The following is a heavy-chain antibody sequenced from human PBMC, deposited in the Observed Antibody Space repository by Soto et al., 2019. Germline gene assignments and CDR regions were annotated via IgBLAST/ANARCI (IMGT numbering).Heavy chain of an antibody. CDR1: AYTFTSYA. V-gene: IGHV1-3*01. D-gene: IGHD1-26*01. CDR2: MNAGNGNT. CDR3: ARGGCLYWYFDL. Sequence: QVQLVQSGGEVKKPGASVKDSCKASAYTFTSYAMHWMRQAPGQWLEWMGWMNAGNGNTKYSQKFQGRVTITRDTSASTAYMELSSLRSEDTAVYYCARGGCLYWYFDLWGRGTLVTVSS. J-gene: IGHJ2*01.